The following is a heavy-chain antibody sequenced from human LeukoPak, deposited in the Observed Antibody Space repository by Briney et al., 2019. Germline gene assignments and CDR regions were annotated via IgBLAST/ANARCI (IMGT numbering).Heavy chain of an antibody. Sequence: PGRPLRLSCAASGFSFSNYAMHWVRQAPGKGLEWVAVISYDGSNKYYADSVKGRFTISRDNSKNTLYLQMNSLRGEDTAVYYCARDSYGLDYWGQGTLVTVSS. J-gene: IGHJ4*02. CDR1: GFSFSNYA. CDR2: ISYDGSNK. CDR3: ARDSYGLDY. D-gene: IGHD5-18*01. V-gene: IGHV3-30-3*01.